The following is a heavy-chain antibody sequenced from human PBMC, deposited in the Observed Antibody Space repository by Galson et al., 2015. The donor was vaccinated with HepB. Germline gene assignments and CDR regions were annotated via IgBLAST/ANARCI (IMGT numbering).Heavy chain of an antibody. CDR3: ARVYSGWYWFDS. Sequence: SLRLSCAASGFTFSHYWMHWVRQVPGKGLAWVSLISNDGTITNYADSVKGRFTISRDNARNTVYLQMDSPRAEDTAVYYCARVYSGWYWFDSWGQGTLVTVSS. CDR1: GFTFSHYW. J-gene: IGHJ5*01. CDR2: ISNDGTIT. D-gene: IGHD6-19*01. V-gene: IGHV3-74*01.